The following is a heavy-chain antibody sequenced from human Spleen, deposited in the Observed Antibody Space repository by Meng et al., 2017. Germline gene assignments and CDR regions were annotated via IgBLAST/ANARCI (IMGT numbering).Heavy chain of an antibody. Sequence: QVQLVQSGADVKKPGASVKVSCKASGYTFTAYYIHWVRQAPGQGLEWMGTINPSNGGTNYVQKFQGRLTVTRDTSTSTVYMDLSSLRSEDTAVYYCAREKSPGHFDYWGQGTLVTVSS. J-gene: IGHJ4*02. CDR3: AREKSPGHFDY. CDR2: INPSNGGT. CDR1: GYTFTAYY. V-gene: IGHV1-46*01.